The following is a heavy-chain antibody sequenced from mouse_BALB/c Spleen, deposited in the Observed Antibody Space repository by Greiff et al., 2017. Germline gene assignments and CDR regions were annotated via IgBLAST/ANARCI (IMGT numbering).Heavy chain of an antibody. Sequence: VQLLQSGAELVRPGAFVKLSCTASGFTIKDYYMHWVQQRPEQGLEWIGWIDPEDGNTIYDPTFQGKASITADTSSNTAYLQLSSLTSEDTAVYYGAVIYTGVATRAMDYWGQGTAVTVSS. V-gene: IGHV14-1*02. CDR1: GFTIKDYY. CDR2: IDPEDGNT. D-gene: IGHD1-1*01. CDR3: AVIYTGVATRAMDY. J-gene: IGHJ4*01.